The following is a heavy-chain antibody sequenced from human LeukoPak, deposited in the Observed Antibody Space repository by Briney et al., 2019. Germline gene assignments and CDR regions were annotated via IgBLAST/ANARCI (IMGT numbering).Heavy chain of an antibody. J-gene: IGHJ4*02. CDR3: ATLLPAAYFDF. V-gene: IGHV4-59*08. D-gene: IGHD2-2*01. Sequence: KPSETLSLTCAVYGGSFSGYYWSWIRQPPGKGLEYIGYVYYSGSTNYNPSLKSRVTISLDMSKNQFSLKLSSVTAADTAVYYCATLLPAAYFDFWGQGTLVTVSS. CDR2: VYYSGST. CDR1: GGSFSGYY.